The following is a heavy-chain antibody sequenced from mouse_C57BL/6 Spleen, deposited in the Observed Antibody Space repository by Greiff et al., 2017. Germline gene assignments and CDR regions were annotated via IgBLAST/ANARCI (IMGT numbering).Heavy chain of an antibody. D-gene: IGHD2-3*01. Sequence: QVQLQQPGAELVRPGSSVKLSCQASGYTFTSYWMHWVKQRPIQGLEWIGNIDPSDSETHYNQKFKDKAPLTVDKSSSTAYLQLSILTSEDSAVYYCARCALDGYYGAYWGQGTLVTVSA. CDR3: ARCALDGYYGAY. V-gene: IGHV1-52*01. CDR2: IDPSDSET. J-gene: IGHJ3*01. CDR1: GYTFTSYW.